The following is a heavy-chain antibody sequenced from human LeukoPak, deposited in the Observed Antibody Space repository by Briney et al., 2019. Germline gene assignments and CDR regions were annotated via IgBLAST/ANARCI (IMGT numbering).Heavy chain of an antibody. V-gene: IGHV3-21*01. D-gene: IGHD5/OR15-5a*01. Sequence: GGSLRLSCAASGFTFSNYSMNWVRQAPGKGLEWVSSISSSSSYIYYADSLKGRFTISRDNAKNSLYLQMNSLSAEDTAVYYCARQTRARSVQPDYWGQGTLVTASS. CDR3: ARQTRARSVQPDY. CDR1: GFTFSNYS. J-gene: IGHJ4*02. CDR2: ISSSSSYI.